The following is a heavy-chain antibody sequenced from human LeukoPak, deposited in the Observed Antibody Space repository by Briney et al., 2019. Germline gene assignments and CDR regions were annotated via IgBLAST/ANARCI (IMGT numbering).Heavy chain of an antibody. CDR2: INHSGST. Sequence: SETLSLTCAVYGGSFSGYYWSWIRQPPGKGLEWIGEINHSGSTYYNPSLKSRVTISVDTSKNQFSLKLSSVTAADTAVYYCASISSTSFNPFDYWGQGTLVTVSS. CDR3: ASISSTSFNPFDY. D-gene: IGHD2-2*01. V-gene: IGHV4-34*01. J-gene: IGHJ4*02. CDR1: GGSFSGYY.